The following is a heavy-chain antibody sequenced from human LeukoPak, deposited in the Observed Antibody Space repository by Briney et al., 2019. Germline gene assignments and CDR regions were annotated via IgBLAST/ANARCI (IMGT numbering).Heavy chain of an antibody. V-gene: IGHV1-2*02. Sequence: ASVKVSCKASGYTFTGYYMHWVRQAPGQGLEWMGWINPNSGGTNYARKFQGRVTMTRDTSISTAYMELSRLRSDDTAVYYCARDRIAVAGTKYYFDYWGQGTLVTVSS. CDR1: GYTFTGYY. CDR2: INPNSGGT. J-gene: IGHJ4*02. D-gene: IGHD6-19*01. CDR3: ARDRIAVAGTKYYFDY.